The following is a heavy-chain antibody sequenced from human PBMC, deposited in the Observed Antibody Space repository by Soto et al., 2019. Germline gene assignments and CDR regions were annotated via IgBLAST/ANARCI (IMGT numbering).Heavy chain of an antibody. CDR3: ARDPLWLGEIGYFDY. J-gene: IGHJ4*02. D-gene: IGHD3-10*01. Sequence: GGSLRLSCAASGFTFSSHAINWVRQAPGKGLEWISSIDSSSSFIYYADSVKGRFTISRDNAKNSVFLHMSSLRADDTAVYYCARDPLWLGEIGYFDYWGQGALVT. V-gene: IGHV3-21*06. CDR2: IDSSSSFI. CDR1: GFTFSSHA.